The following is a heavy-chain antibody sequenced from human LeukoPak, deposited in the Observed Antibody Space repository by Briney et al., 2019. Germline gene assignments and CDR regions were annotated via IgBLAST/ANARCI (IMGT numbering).Heavy chain of an antibody. V-gene: IGHV3-30*07. Sequence: GGSLRLSCAASGFTFSTYSMHWVRQAPGKGLEWVAVLPYDGSNKYYADSVKGRFTISRDNSKNTLYLQMNSLRAEDTAVYYCARTLRPGIAAAGREDYFDYWGQGTLVTVSS. CDR3: ARTLRPGIAAAGREDYFDY. J-gene: IGHJ4*02. CDR2: LPYDGSNK. D-gene: IGHD6-13*01. CDR1: GFTFSTYS.